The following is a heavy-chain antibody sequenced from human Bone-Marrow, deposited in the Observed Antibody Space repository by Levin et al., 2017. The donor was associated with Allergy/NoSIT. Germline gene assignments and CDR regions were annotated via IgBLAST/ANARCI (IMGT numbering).Heavy chain of an antibody. V-gene: IGHV3-74*01. CDR3: VRERRASRIASPRDFDL. Sequence: GGSLRLSCAASGITFSDSWMHWVRQIPGKGLLWVSRISADESSKSYADSVKGRFTISRDNAQNTLHLQMDDLRVEDAGLYFCVRERRASRIASPRDFDLWGRGTQVSVSS. CDR1: GITFSDSW. J-gene: IGHJ4*02. CDR2: ISADESSK. D-gene: IGHD6-6*01.